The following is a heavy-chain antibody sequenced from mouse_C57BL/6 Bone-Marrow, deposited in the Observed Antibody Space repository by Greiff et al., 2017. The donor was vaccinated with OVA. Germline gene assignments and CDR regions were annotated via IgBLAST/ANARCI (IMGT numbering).Heavy chain of an antibody. Sequence: VQLQQSGAELVRPGASVKLSCTASGFNIKDDYMHWVKQRPEQGLEWIGWIDPENGDTEYASKFQGKATITAETSSNTAYLQHSSLTSEDTAVYYCTLYYYGRDYWGQGTTLTVSS. V-gene: IGHV14-4*01. J-gene: IGHJ2*01. CDR3: TLYYYGRDY. D-gene: IGHD1-1*01. CDR2: IDPENGDT. CDR1: GFNIKDDY.